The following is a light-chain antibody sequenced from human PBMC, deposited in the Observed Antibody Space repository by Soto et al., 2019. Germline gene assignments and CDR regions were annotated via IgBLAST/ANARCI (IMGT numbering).Light chain of an antibody. V-gene: IGKV3-11*01. CDR2: DAS. Sequence: EIVLTQSPVTVSLSQGERATLSCRASQSVRTYLAWYQVKPGQAPRLLIYDASRRASGAPARFSGSGSGTDFTLTISSLEPEDFALYYCQQRNTWPPITFGQGTRLEIK. CDR3: QQRNTWPPIT. CDR1: QSVRTY. J-gene: IGKJ5*01.